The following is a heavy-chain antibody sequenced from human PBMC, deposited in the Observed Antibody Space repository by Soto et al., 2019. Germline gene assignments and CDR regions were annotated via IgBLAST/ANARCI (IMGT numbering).Heavy chain of an antibody. CDR3: AKAGAARFYGMDV. D-gene: IGHD6-6*01. CDR2: ISYDGSNK. V-gene: IGHV3-30*18. J-gene: IGHJ6*02. CDR1: GFTFSSYG. Sequence: VGSLRLSCADSGFTFSSYGMHWVRQAPGKGLEWVAVISYDGSNKYYADSVKGRFTISRDNSKNTLYLQMNSLRAEDTAVYYCAKAGAARFYGMDVWGQGTTVTVSS.